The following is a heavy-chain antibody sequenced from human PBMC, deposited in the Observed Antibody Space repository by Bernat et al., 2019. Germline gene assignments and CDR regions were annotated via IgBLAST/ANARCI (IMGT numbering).Heavy chain of an antibody. J-gene: IGHJ4*02. CDR1: GFTFSDFG. V-gene: IGHV3-33*01. CDR2: IWYDGSNK. CDR3: ARDVPASIELCAYGLDY. Sequence: QVQLVESGGGVVQPGRSLRLSCAASGFTFSDFGMHWVRQAPGKGLEWVALIWYDGSNKYYADSVKGRFTISRDNFKNTLYLQMNSLRAEDMAVYYCARDVPASIELCAYGLDYWGQGTLVTVSS. D-gene: IGHD6-6*01.